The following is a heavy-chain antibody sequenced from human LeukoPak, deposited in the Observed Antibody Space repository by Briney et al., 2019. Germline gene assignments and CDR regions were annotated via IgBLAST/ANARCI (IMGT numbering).Heavy chain of an antibody. Sequence: SETLSLTCTVSGGSISSSSYYWGWIRQPPGKGLEWIGSIYYSGGTYYNPSLKSRVTISVDTSKNQFSLKLSSVTAADTAVYYCARGTSGCSYGYRYYYYYYMDVWGKGTTVTVSS. CDR1: GGSISSSSYY. CDR3: ARGTSGCSYGYRYYYYYYMDV. V-gene: IGHV4-39*01. J-gene: IGHJ6*03. CDR2: IYYSGGT. D-gene: IGHD5-18*01.